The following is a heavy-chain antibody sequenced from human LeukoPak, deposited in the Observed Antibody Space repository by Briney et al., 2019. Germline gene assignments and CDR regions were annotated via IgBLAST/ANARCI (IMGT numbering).Heavy chain of an antibody. Sequence: SETLSLTCAVYGGSFSGYYWSWIRQPPGKGLEWIGEINHSGSTNYNPSLKSRVTIPVDTSKNQFSLKLSSVTAADTAVYYCARGPYYYDSSGYYRYWGQGTLVTVSS. D-gene: IGHD3-22*01. CDR2: INHSGST. J-gene: IGHJ4*02. CDR1: GGSFSGYY. V-gene: IGHV4-34*01. CDR3: ARGPYYYDSSGYYRY.